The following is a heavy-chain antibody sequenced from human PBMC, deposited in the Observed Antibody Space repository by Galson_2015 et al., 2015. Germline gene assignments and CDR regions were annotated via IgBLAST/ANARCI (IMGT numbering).Heavy chain of an antibody. D-gene: IGHD2-2*01. J-gene: IGHJ5*02. CDR2: INPKNGGT. Sequence: SVKVSCKASGYTFTGYYMHWVRQAPGQGLEWMGRINPKNGGTIYARKFQGRVTMTRDTSISTAYMELTRLRSDDTAIYYCARDYCSTTTCYSFGGRYNWFDPWGQGTLVTVSS. CDR3: ARDYCSTTTCYSFGGRYNWFDP. CDR1: GYTFTGYY. V-gene: IGHV1-2*06.